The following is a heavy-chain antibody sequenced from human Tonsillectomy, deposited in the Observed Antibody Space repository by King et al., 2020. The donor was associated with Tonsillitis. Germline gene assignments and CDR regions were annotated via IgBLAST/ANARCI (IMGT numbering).Heavy chain of an antibody. CDR1: GFTFTSSA. CDR3: AAAPAYYYDNTAYNFGY. CDR2: IVVSTGNT. J-gene: IGHJ4*02. Sequence: QLVESGPEVKKPGTSVKVPCKASGFTFTSSAVQWVRQARGQRLEWIGWIVVSTGNTNYAQKFQERVTIPRDMSTTTAYMERSSLRSEDTAVYYCAAAPAYYYDNTAYNFGYWGQGTLVTVSS. V-gene: IGHV1-58*01. D-gene: IGHD3-22*01.